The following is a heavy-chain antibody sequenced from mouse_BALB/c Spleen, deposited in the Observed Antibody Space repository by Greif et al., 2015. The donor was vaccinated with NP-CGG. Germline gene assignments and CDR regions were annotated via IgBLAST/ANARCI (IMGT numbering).Heavy chain of an antibody. CDR1: GYTFTDYY. CDR2: IYPGSGNT. D-gene: IGHD4-1*01. Sequence: VQLQQSGPELAKPGASVKISCKASGYTFTDYYINWVKQKPGQGLEWIGWIYPGSGNTKYNEKFKGKATLTVDTSSSTAYMQFSSLTSEDTAVYFGARRTGTEAMDYWGQGTSVTVSS. J-gene: IGHJ4*01. V-gene: IGHV1-84*02. CDR3: ARRTGTEAMDY.